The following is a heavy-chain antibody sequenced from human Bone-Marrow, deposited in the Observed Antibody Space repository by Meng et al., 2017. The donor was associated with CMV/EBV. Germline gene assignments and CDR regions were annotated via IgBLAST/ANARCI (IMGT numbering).Heavy chain of an antibody. D-gene: IGHD2-2*01. Sequence: SSYAMSWVRQAPGKGLEWVSAISGSGGSTYYADSVKGRFTISRDNSKNTLYLQMNSLRAEDTAVYYCARTYTPLGYCSSTSCRTEDYWGQGTLVTVSS. CDR2: ISGSGGST. V-gene: IGHV3-23*01. CDR3: ARTYTPLGYCSSTSCRTEDY. J-gene: IGHJ4*02. CDR1: SSYA.